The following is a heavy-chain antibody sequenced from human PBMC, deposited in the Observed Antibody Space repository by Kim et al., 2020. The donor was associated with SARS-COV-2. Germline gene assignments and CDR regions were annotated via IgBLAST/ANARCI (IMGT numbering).Heavy chain of an antibody. CDR2: ISYDGSNK. CDR3: AKDLAIQLVFGYYYGMDV. Sequence: GGSLRLSCAASGFTFSSYGMHWVRQAPGKGLEWVAVISYDGSNKYYADSVKGRFTISRDNSKNTLYLQMNSLRAEDTAVYYCAKDLAIQLVFGYYYGMDVWGQGTTVTVSS. CDR1: GFTFSSYG. V-gene: IGHV3-30*18. D-gene: IGHD5-18*01. J-gene: IGHJ6*02.